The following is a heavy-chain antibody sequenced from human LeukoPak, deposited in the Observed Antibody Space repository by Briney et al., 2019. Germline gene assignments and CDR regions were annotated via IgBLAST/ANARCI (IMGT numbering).Heavy chain of an antibody. CDR2: IWYDGSNK. J-gene: IGHJ3*02. Sequence: PGGSLRLSCAASGFTFSSYGMHWVRQAPGKGLEWVAVIWYDGSNKYYADSVKGRFTISRDNSKNTLYPQMNSLRAEDTAVYYCARGRLLGVTAFDIWGQGTMVTVSS. CDR3: ARGRLLGVTAFDI. CDR1: GFTFSSYG. V-gene: IGHV3-33*01. D-gene: IGHD2-21*02.